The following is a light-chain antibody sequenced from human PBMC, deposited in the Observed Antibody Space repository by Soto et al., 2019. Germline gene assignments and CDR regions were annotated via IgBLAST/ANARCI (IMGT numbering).Light chain of an antibody. CDR1: QGINSY. V-gene: IGKV1-9*01. CDR3: QQVQSYPIT. Sequence: DIQLTQSPSFLSASVGDRVTITCRASQGINSYLAWYQQKPGKAPKLLIYAASTLQSGVPSRFSGSGSGTEFTLTISSLQPEDFATYYCQQVQSYPITFGQGTRLEIK. J-gene: IGKJ5*01. CDR2: AAS.